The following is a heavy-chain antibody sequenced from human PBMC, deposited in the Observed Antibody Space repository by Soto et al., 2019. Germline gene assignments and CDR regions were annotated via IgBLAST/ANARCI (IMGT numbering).Heavy chain of an antibody. CDR1: GYIFTSRY. CDR3: ARDRGGTDWENEELDF. J-gene: IGHJ3*01. CDR2: INPSGGDT. Sequence: QVQLVQSGAEVKKPGASVKVSCKTSGYIFTSRYMHWVRQAPGQGLEWMAIINPSGGDTIYAQGFQGRVTVTSDTSTNTVYMELSALRFGDTAVYFCARDRGGTDWENEELDFLSQGTKVTVSS. V-gene: IGHV1-46*01. D-gene: IGHD1-1*01.